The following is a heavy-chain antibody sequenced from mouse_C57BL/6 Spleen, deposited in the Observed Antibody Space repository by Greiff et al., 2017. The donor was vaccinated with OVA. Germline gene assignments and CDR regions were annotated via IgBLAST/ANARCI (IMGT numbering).Heavy chain of an antibody. Sequence: VQLQQPGAELVMPGASVKLSCKASGYTFTSYWMHWVKQRPGQGLEWIGEIDPSDSYTNYNQKFKGKSTLTVDKSSSTAYMQLSSLTSEDSAVYYCARPSLYYAMDYWGQGTSVTVSS. CDR1: GYTFTSYW. CDR3: ARPSLYYAMDY. J-gene: IGHJ4*01. V-gene: IGHV1-69*01. CDR2: IDPSDSYT. D-gene: IGHD6-2*01.